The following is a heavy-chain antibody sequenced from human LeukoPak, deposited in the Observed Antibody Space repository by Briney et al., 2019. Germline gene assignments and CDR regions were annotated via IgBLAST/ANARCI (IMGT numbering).Heavy chain of an antibody. CDR3: ARTRGWSHSDAFDF. D-gene: IGHD1-26*01. V-gene: IGHV5-51*01. Sequence: GESLKISCKTSGYGFGVYWIGWVRPMPGKGLEWMGTIYPGDSETRYSPSFQGHVTFSADKSTSVAYLQWTSLKASDGATYFCARTRGWSHSDAFDFWGQGTMVTVSS. CDR1: GYGFGVYW. J-gene: IGHJ3*01. CDR2: IYPGDSET.